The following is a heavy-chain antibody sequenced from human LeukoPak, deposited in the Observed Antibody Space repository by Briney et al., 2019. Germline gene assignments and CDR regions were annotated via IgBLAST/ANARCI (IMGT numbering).Heavy chain of an antibody. Sequence: GASVKVSCKASGYTFTGYYMHWVRQAPGQGLEWMGWINPNSGGTNYAQKFQGRVTMTRDTSISTAYMELSRLRSDDTAVYYCAKNSPLERDPAAGIPVEFDYGGQGTLVTVSS. J-gene: IGHJ4*02. D-gene: IGHD6-13*01. V-gene: IGHV1-2*02. CDR1: GYTFTGYY. CDR3: AKNSPLERDPAAGIPVEFDY. CDR2: INPNSGGT.